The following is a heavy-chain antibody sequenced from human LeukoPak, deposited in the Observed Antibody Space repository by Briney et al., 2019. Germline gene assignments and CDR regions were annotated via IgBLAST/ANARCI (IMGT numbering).Heavy chain of an antibody. CDR1: GFTFGEYG. J-gene: IGHJ4*02. CDR2: ISWNSDII. V-gene: IGHV3-9*01. Sequence: PGRSLRLSCAASGFTFGEYGMHWVRQTPGKGLEWVSGISWNSDIIAYADSVKGRFTISRDNAKNSLYLQMNSLRPEDTAFYYCARDYYDILTGPDCWGQGTLVTVSS. D-gene: IGHD3-9*01. CDR3: ARDYYDILTGPDC.